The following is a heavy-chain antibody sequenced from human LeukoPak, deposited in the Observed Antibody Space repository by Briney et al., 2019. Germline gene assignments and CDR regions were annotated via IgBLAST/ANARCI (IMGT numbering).Heavy chain of an antibody. D-gene: IGHD2-2*01. Sequence: GASVKVSCKASGGIFSSYAISWVRQAPGQGLEWMGGIIPIFGTANSAQKFQGRVTITTDESTSTAYMELSSLRSEDTAVYYCARDTDCSSTSCLNGGWFDPWGQGTLVTVSS. CDR2: IIPIFGTA. CDR1: GGIFSSYA. CDR3: ARDTDCSSTSCLNGGWFDP. V-gene: IGHV1-69*05. J-gene: IGHJ5*02.